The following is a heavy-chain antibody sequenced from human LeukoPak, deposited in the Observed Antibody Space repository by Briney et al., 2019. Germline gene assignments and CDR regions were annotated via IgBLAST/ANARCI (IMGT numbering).Heavy chain of an antibody. Sequence: SETLSLTCTVSGGSISSYYWSWIRQPAGKGLEWIGRISTSGSTNYNPSLKSRVTMSADTSKKQVSLKLSSVTAADTAVYYCARHAIWFGKSYNWFDPWGQGTLVTVSS. CDR2: ISTSGST. CDR3: ARHAIWFGKSYNWFDP. D-gene: IGHD3-10*01. V-gene: IGHV4-4*07. CDR1: GGSISSYY. J-gene: IGHJ5*02.